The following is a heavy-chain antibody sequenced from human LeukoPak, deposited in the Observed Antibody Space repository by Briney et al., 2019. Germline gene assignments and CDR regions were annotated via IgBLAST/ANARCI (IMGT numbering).Heavy chain of an antibody. J-gene: IGHJ4*02. D-gene: IGHD6-19*01. V-gene: IGHV3-66*01. CDR3: ARGSGWDFDY. Sequence: GGSLRLSCAASGFTVSSYYMYWVRQAPGKGLEWVSFIYSGGSTYYADSVKGRFTISRDNSKNTLYLQMNSLRAEDTAVYYCARGSGWDFDYWGQGTLVTVSS. CDR1: GFTVSSYY. CDR2: IYSGGST.